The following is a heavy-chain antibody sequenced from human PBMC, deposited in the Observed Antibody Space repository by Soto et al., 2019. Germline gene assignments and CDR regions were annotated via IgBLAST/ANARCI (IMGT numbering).Heavy chain of an antibody. D-gene: IGHD2-2*01. CDR1: GGSIVNRGYP. Sequence: PSETIPVPCAVSGGSIVNRGYPWNWIRQPPGKGLEWIGYMYHSGSTYYNPSLKSRVTISIDRSKNQFSLKLSSVTAADTAVYYCARVPDYWGQGILVTVSS. CDR3: ARVPDY. CDR2: MYHSGST. V-gene: IGHV4-30-2*01. J-gene: IGHJ4*02.